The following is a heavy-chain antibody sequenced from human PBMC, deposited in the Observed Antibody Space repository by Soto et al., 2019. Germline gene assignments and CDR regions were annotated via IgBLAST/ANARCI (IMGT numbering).Heavy chain of an antibody. V-gene: IGHV3-53*01. CDR1: GFTVSSKY. CDR3: ARELPPDL. CDR2: LWSAGLT. D-gene: IGHD2-15*01. Sequence: PGGSLRLSCAASGFTVSSKYMSWVRQAPGQGLEWVSVLWSAGLTYYADSVKGRFTISRDNSKNTLYHQMNSLRDDDSAIYYCARELPPDLWGQGTLVTVSS. J-gene: IGHJ5*02.